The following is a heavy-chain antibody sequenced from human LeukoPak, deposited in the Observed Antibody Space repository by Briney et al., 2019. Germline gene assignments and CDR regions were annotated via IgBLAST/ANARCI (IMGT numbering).Heavy chain of an antibody. CDR3: ARVPPPLGYCSGGSCYSKGMYYFDY. V-gene: IGHV1-69*13. CDR2: TIPIFGTA. J-gene: IGHJ4*02. D-gene: IGHD2-15*01. Sequence: SVKDSCKASGGTFSSYAISWVRQAPGQGLEWMGGTIPIFGTANYAQKFQGRVTITADESTSTAYMELSSLRSEDTAVYYCARVPPPLGYCSGGSCYSKGMYYFDYWGQGTLVTVSS. CDR1: GGTFSSYA.